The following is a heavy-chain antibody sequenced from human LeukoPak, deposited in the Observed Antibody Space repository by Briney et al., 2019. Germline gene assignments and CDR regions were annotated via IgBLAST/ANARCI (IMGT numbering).Heavy chain of an antibody. CDR2: ISYTGSNK. Sequence: GGSLRLSCAASGFTFSNYGMHWVRQAPGKGLEWVAVISYTGSNKYYAESVKGRFTISRDNSKNTVYLQMNSLRAEDTAVYYCAKELGDPDYWGQGTLVTVSS. V-gene: IGHV3-30*18. CDR1: GFTFSNYG. D-gene: IGHD1-26*01. CDR3: AKELGDPDY. J-gene: IGHJ4*02.